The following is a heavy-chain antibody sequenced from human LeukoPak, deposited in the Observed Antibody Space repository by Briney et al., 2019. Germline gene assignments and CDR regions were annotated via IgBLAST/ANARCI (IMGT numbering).Heavy chain of an antibody. J-gene: IGHJ6*02. D-gene: IGHD3-10*01. CDR2: INHSGST. Sequence: PGGSLRLSCVASGFTFRNYEMNWVRQPPGKGLEWIGEINHSGSTNYNPSLKSRVTISVDTSKNQFSLKLSSVTAADTAVYYCAREHYYGSDPGPQADYYYGMDVWGQGTTVTVSS. CDR1: GFTFRNYE. CDR3: AREHYYGSDPGPQADYYYGMDV. V-gene: IGHV4-34*01.